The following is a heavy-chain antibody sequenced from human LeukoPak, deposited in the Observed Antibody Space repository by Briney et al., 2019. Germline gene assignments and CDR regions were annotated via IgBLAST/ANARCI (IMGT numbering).Heavy chain of an antibody. V-gene: IGHV4-30-4*08. CDR3: ARGKVFDP. CDR1: AGSITSGDYY. CDR2: IYYSRST. Sequence: PSQTRSLTCTLSAGSITSGDYYWSWLRQPPVMGLEWIGTIYYSRSTYYNPSLKSRASISVDPSKNQFSLALYSVTAADTAFYYCARGKVFDPWGQGTLVTVSS. J-gene: IGHJ5*02.